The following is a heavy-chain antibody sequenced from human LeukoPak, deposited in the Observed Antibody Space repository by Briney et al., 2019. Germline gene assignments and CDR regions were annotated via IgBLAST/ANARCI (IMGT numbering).Heavy chain of an antibody. CDR3: AKAGTRSYYYYYGMDV. V-gene: IGHV3-23*01. Sequence: GGSLRLSCAASGFTFSSYAMSWVRQAPGKGLEWVSAISGSGGSTYYADSVKGRFTISRDNSKNTLYLQMNSLRAEDTAVYYCAKAGTRSYYYYYGMDVWGQGTTVTVSS. CDR1: GFTFSSYA. CDR2: ISGSGGST. J-gene: IGHJ6*02.